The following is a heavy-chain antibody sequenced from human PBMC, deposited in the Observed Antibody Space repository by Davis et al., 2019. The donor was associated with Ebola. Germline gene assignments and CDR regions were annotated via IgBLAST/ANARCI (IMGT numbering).Heavy chain of an antibody. CDR2: ISAYNGNT. V-gene: IGHV1-18*01. D-gene: IGHD2-15*01. CDR1: GYTFTSYG. J-gene: IGHJ4*02. Sequence: ASVKVSCKASGYTFTSYGISWVRQAPGQGLEWMGWISAYNGNTNYAQKLQGRVTMTTDTSTSTAYMELRSLRSDDTAVYYCARDLYCSGGSCYLRALDYWGQGTLVTVSS. CDR3: ARDLYCSGGSCYLRALDY.